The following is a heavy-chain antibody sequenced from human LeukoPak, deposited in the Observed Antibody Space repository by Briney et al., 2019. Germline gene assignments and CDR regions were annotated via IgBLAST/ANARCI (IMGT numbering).Heavy chain of an antibody. CDR2: IIPIFGIA. V-gene: IGHV1-69*04. Sequence: SVKVSCKASGGTFSSYAISWVRQAPGQGLEWMGRIIPIFGIAIYAQKFQGRVTITADKSTSTAYMELSNLRSEDTAVYYCARQDYDFWSGYYKDYYYYGMDVWGQGTTVTVSS. J-gene: IGHJ6*02. CDR3: ARQDYDFWSGYYKDYYYYGMDV. CDR1: GGTFSSYA. D-gene: IGHD3-3*01.